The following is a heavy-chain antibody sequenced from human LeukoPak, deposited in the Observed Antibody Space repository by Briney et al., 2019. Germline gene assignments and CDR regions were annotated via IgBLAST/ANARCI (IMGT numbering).Heavy chain of an antibody. V-gene: IGHV3-7*04. Sequence: GGSLRLSCVASGFPFSSYWMTWVCQAPGKGLEWVANIKQDGSKKSYVDSVKGRFTISRDNAKNSLYLQMNSLRAEDTAIYYCTRVGYVDEGIDYWGQGTLVTVSS. J-gene: IGHJ4*02. D-gene: IGHD4-17*01. CDR3: TRVGYVDEGIDY. CDR1: GFPFSSYW. CDR2: IKQDGSKK.